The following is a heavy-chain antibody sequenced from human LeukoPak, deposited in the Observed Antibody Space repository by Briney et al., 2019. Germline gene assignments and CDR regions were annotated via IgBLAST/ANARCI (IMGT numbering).Heavy chain of an antibody. CDR2: VSGSGGST. Sequence: QPGGSLRLSCAASGFTLSSYAMSWVRQAPGKGLEWVSVVSGSGGSTYYADSVKGRFTISRDNSKNTLYLQMNSLRAEDTAVYYCAKAVRGYSSSSDYWGQGTLVTVSS. V-gene: IGHV3-23*01. D-gene: IGHD6-13*01. CDR1: GFTLSSYA. CDR3: AKAVRGYSSSSDY. J-gene: IGHJ4*02.